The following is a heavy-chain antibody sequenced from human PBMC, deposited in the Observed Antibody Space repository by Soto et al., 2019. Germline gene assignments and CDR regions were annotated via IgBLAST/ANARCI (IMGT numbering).Heavy chain of an antibody. CDR3: AKDCSGGSCYFDAFDI. J-gene: IGHJ3*02. CDR1: GGTFSSYA. Sequence: QVQLVQSGAEVKKPGSSVKVSCKASGGTFSSYAISWVRQAPGQGLEWMGGIIPIFGTANYAQKFQGRVTITADESTSTAYMELSSLRSEVTAVYYCAKDCSGGSCYFDAFDIWGQGTMVTVSS. V-gene: IGHV1-69*01. CDR2: IIPIFGTA. D-gene: IGHD2-15*01.